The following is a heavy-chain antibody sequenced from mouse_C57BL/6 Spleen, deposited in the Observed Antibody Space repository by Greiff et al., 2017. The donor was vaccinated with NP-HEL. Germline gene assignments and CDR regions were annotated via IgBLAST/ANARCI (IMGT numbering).Heavy chain of an antibody. Sequence: VQLQESGPELVKPGASVKISCKASGYSFTSYYIHWVKQRPGQGLEWIGWIYPGSGNTKYNEKFKGKATLTADTSSSTAYMQLSSLTSEDSAVYYCARGLSYYFDYWGQGTTLTVSS. D-gene: IGHD3-1*01. V-gene: IGHV1-66*01. CDR2: IYPGSGNT. CDR1: GYSFTSYY. J-gene: IGHJ2*01. CDR3: ARGLSYYFDY.